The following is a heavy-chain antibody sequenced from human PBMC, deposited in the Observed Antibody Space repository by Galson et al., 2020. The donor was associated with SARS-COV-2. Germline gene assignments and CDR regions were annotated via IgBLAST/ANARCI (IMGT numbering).Heavy chain of an antibody. CDR1: GGSISSSSYY. J-gene: IGHJ4*02. D-gene: IGHD3-22*01. Sequence: ETSETLSLTCTVSGGSISSSSYYWGWIRQPPGKGLEWIGSIYYSGSTYYNPSLKSRVTISVDTSKNQFSLKLSSVTAADTAVYYCARYYYDSSGYYSHYFDSWGQGTLVTVSS. CDR2: IYYSGST. CDR3: ARYYYDSSGYYSHYFDS. V-gene: IGHV4-39*01.